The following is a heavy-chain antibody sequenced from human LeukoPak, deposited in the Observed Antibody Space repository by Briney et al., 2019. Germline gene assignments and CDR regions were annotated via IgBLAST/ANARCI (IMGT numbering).Heavy chain of an antibody. CDR2: LYSGGRT. V-gene: IGHV3-53*01. Sequence: GGSLRLSCEASGFTVSSKDMNWVRRAPGKGLEWVSVLYSGGRTYYADSVKGRFTISRDNSKNTLYLQMNSLRAEDTAVYYCASLYSYGMDVWGQGTTVTVSS. CDR1: GFTVSSKD. J-gene: IGHJ6*02. D-gene: IGHD2-2*02. CDR3: ASLYSYGMDV.